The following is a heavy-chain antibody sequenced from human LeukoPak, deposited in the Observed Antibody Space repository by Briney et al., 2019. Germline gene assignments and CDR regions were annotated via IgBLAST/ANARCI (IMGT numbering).Heavy chain of an antibody. CDR1: GFTFSSYG. V-gene: IGHV3-30*02. J-gene: IGHJ4*02. Sequence: GGSLRLYCAASGFTFSSYGMHWVRQAPGKGLEWVAFIRYDGSNKYYADSVKGRFTISRDNSKNTLYLQMNSLRAEDTAVYYCARERYSSGPMRFDYWGQGTLVTVSS. D-gene: IGHD6-19*01. CDR2: IRYDGSNK. CDR3: ARERYSSGPMRFDY.